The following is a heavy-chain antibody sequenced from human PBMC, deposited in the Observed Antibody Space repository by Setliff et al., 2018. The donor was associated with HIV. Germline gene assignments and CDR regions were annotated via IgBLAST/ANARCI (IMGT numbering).Heavy chain of an antibody. CDR1: GDSLNGFY. D-gene: IGHD2-2*01. V-gene: IGHV4-59*01. J-gene: IGHJ4*02. CDR2: IHYTGSV. CDR3: ARHAGASFDS. Sequence: TLSLTCHVSGDSLNGFYWSWIRQSPARGLEWIGYIHYTGSVLYSSSLNGRVTIFLDTSRNQFSLTLTSLTPADTAVYYCARHAGASFDSWGQGSLVTVS.